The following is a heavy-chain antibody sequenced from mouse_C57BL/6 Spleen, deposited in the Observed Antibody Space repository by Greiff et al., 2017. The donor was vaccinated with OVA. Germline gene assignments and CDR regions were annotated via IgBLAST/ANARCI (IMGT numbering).Heavy chain of an antibody. D-gene: IGHD1-1*01. CDR3: TRNPVGSSYGCFDV. J-gene: IGHJ1*03. CDR2: IYPGNSDT. CDR1: GYTFTSYW. Sequence: EVQLQQSGTVLARPGASVKMSCKTSGYTFTSYWMHWVKQRPGQGLEWIGAIYPGNSDTSYNQKFKGKAKLTAVTSASTAYMELSSLTNEDSAVYYCTRNPVGSSYGCFDVWGTGTTVTVSS. V-gene: IGHV1-5*01.